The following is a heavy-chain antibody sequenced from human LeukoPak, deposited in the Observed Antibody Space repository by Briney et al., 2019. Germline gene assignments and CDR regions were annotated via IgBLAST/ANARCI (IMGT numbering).Heavy chain of an antibody. CDR3: VAANPGGLADY. D-gene: IGHD1-26*01. V-gene: IGHV1-24*01. J-gene: IGHJ4*02. Sequence: ASVKVSCKVSGYSLTEFSMHWVRQAPGKGPEWMGGFTLEDGDTIYARKFQGRVTMTEDASTDTAYMDLSSLRSEDTAVYFCVAANPGGLADYWGQGTLVTVSS. CDR1: GYSLTEFS. CDR2: FTLEDGDT.